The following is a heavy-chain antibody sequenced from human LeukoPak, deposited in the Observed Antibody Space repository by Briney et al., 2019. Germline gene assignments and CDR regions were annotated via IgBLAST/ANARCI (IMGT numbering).Heavy chain of an antibody. V-gene: IGHV4-39*01. CDR2: IYYSGST. J-gene: IGHJ5*02. D-gene: IGHD3-16*01. CDR1: GGSISSSSYY. Sequence: PSETLSLTCTVSGGSISSSSYYWGWIRQPPGKGLEWIGSIYYSGSTYYNPSLKSRVTISVDTSKNQFSLKMSPVTAADTAVYYCARQTLLDACWFDPWGQGTLVTVSS. CDR3: ARQTLLDACWFDP.